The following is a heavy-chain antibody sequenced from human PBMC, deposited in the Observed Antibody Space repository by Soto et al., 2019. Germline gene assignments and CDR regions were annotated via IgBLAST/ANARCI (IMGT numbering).Heavy chain of an antibody. V-gene: IGHV1-69*06. J-gene: IGHJ4*02. D-gene: IGHD2-15*01. CDR3: ALMVAAQYYFDY. Sequence: EASVKVSCKASGGTFSSYAISWVRQAPGQGLEWMGGIIPIFGTANYAQKFQGRVTITADKSTSTAYMELSSLRSEDTAVYYCALMVAAQYYFDYWGQGTLVTVSS. CDR1: GGTFSSYA. CDR2: IIPIFGTA.